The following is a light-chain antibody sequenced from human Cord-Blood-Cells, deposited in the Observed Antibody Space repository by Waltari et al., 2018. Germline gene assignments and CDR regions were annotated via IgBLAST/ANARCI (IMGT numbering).Light chain of an antibody. V-gene: IGKV1-39*01. CDR1: QSISSY. CDR2: AAS. J-gene: IGKJ2*01. Sequence: DIQMTQSPSSLSASVGERVTITCRASQSISSYLNWYQQKPGKAPKLLIYAASSLQSGVPSRFSCSGSGTDFTLTISSLQPEDFATYYCQQSYSTPYTFGQGTKLEIK. CDR3: QQSYSTPYT.